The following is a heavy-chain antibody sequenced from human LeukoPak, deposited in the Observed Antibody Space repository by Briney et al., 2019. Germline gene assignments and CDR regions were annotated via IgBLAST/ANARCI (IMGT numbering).Heavy chain of an antibody. CDR3: ARGGVTTVTSVRFDP. CDR1: GGSISSYY. V-gene: IGHV4-59*01. CDR2: IYYSGST. J-gene: IGHJ5*02. D-gene: IGHD4-11*01. Sequence: PSETLSLTCTVSGGSISSYYWRWIRQPPGKGLEWIGYIYYSGSTNYNPSLKSQVTISVDTSKNQFSLKLSSVTAADTAVYYCARGGVTTVTSVRFDPWGQGTLVTVSS.